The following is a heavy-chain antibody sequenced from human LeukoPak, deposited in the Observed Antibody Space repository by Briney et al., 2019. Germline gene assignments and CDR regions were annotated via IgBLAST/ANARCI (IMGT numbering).Heavy chain of an antibody. CDR2: IYHSGST. CDR3: ARALRQRLVTGWFDP. CDR1: GDSINSYY. V-gene: IGHV4-59*01. J-gene: IGHJ5*02. Sequence: SETLSLTCSVSGDSINSYYWSWIRQPPGKGLEWIGYIYHSGSTNYNPSLKSRVTISVDTSKNQFSLRLTSVTAADTAVYYCARALRQRLVTGWFDPWGQGTLVTVSS. D-gene: IGHD6-13*01.